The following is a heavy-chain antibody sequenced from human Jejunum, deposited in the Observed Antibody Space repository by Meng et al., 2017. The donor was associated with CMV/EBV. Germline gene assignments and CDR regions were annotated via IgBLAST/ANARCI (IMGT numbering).Heavy chain of an antibody. CDR1: FNLKAYG. V-gene: IGHV3-23*01. Sequence: FNLKAYGMGWVRQAPGRGLEWVAGFGGVGGATFYADSVEGRFSVSRDNSMNVLYLQMNSLGAEDTAVYYCAKDGSRSSSWQRFDSWGPGTLVTVSS. J-gene: IGHJ4*02. D-gene: IGHD6-13*01. CDR3: AKDGSRSSSWQRFDS. CDR2: FGGVGGAT.